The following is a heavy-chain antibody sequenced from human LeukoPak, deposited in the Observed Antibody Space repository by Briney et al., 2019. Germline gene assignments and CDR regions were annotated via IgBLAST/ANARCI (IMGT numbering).Heavy chain of an antibody. Sequence: SETLSLTCTVSGGSISSYYWSWIRQPPGKGLEWIGYIYYSGSTNYNPSLKSRVTISVDTSKNQFSLKLSSVTAADTAVYYCARGPDITSNYYYYYGMDVWGQGTTVTVSS. V-gene: IGHV4-59*01. CDR2: IYYSGST. CDR3: ARGPDITSNYYYYYGMDV. CDR1: GGSISSYY. J-gene: IGHJ6*02. D-gene: IGHD3/OR15-3a*01.